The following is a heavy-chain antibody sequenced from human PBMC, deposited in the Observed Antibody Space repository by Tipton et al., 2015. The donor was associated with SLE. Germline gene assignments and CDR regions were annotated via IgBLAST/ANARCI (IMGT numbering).Heavy chain of an antibody. Sequence: TLSLTCTVSGGSISSYYLSWVRHPAGKGQEWVGRSYTSGITNYNPSHKSRVTISVDTSKNQFSLKLSSVTAADTAVYYCARRGRRYDSSGYYSCYFDYWDQGTLVP. CDR3: ARRGRRYDSSGYYSCYFDY. CDR2: SYTSGIT. J-gene: IGHJ4*02. CDR1: GGSISSYY. V-gene: IGHV4-4*07. D-gene: IGHD3-22*01.